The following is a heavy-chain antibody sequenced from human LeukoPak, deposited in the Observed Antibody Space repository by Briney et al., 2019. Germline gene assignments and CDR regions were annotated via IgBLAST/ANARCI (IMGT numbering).Heavy chain of an antibody. D-gene: IGHD1-20*01. J-gene: IGHJ5*02. CDR1: GFTVSSTY. Sequence: GGSLRLSCAASGFTVSSTYMSWLRQAPGKGLEWVSLIYTGGTTYYADSVKGRFTISRDNSENTLYLQMNSLRAEDTAVDYCARGITGSNNWFDPWGQGTLVTVSS. V-gene: IGHV3-53*01. CDR2: IYTGGTT. CDR3: ARGITGSNNWFDP.